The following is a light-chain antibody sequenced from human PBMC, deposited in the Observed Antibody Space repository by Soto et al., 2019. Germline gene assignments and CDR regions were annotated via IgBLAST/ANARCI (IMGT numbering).Light chain of an antibody. CDR2: EVS. CDR3: TSYVAGNNHYV. J-gene: IGLJ1*01. CDR1: SSDVGGYNY. V-gene: IGLV2-8*01. Sequence: QSALTQPPSASGSPGQSVTISCTGTSSDVGGYNYVSWYQQHPGKAPKVVIYEVSKRPSGVPDRFSGSKSGNTASLTVSGLQAEDEADYYCTSYVAGNNHYVFGTGTKLTVL.